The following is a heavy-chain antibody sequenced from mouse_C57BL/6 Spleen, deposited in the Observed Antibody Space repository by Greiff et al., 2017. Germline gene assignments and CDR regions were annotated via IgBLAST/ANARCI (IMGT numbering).Heavy chain of an antibody. CDR1: GFTFTDYY. J-gene: IGHJ3*01. V-gene: IGHV7-3*01. CDR2: IRNKANGYTT. Sequence: EVKLVESGGGLVQPGGSLSLSCAASGFTFTDYYMSWVRQPPGKALEWLGFIRNKANGYTTEYSASVKGRFTISRDNSQSILYLQLNALKAEDSATYYFARSYYYDSSSAWFAYWGQGTLVTVSA. D-gene: IGHD1-1*01. CDR3: ARSYYYDSSSAWFAY.